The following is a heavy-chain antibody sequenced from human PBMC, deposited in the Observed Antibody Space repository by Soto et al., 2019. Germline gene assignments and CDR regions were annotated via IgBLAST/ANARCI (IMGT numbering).Heavy chain of an antibody. Sequence: GGSLRLSCAASGFTVSSNYMSWVRQAPGKGLEWVSVIYSGGSTYYADSVKGRFTISRDNSKNTLYLQMNSLRAEDTAVYYCARGNSGYDFGLDYWGQGTLVTVSS. J-gene: IGHJ4*02. D-gene: IGHD5-12*01. V-gene: IGHV3-66*01. CDR3: ARGNSGYDFGLDY. CDR2: IYSGGST. CDR1: GFTVSSNY.